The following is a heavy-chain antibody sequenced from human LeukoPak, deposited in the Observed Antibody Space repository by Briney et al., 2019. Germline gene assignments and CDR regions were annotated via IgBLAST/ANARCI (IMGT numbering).Heavy chain of an antibody. CDR1: GFTFSTYA. CDR3: AKDYYYDPVDAFDV. J-gene: IGHJ3*01. CDR2: ISAGYGST. Sequence: GGSLRLSCVASGFTFSTYAMSWVRQAPGKGLEWVSCISAGYGSTYYADSVKGRFTISRDNSKNTLYLQMNSLRAEDTAVYYCAKDYYYDPVDAFDVWGQGTMVSVSS. V-gene: IGHV3-23*01. D-gene: IGHD3-22*01.